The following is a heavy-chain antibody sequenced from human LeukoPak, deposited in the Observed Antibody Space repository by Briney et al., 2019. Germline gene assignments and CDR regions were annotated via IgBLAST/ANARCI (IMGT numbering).Heavy chain of an antibody. V-gene: IGHV4-34*01. CDR2: IYNSGST. CDR1: GFTFSDYY. CDR3: ARGKYSHISASILID. D-gene: IGHD3-16*02. J-gene: IGHJ4*02. Sequence: PGGSLRLSCAASGFTFSDYYMSWIRQPPGKGLEWIGTIYNSGSTYYNPSLKSRVTMSVDTAKNQFSLKLSSVTAAHAAVYYCARGKYSHISASILIDWGQGTLVTVSS.